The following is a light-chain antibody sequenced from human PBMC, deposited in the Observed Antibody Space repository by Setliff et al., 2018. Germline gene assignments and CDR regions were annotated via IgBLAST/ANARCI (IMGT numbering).Light chain of an antibody. CDR1: SSDVGGYNY. CDR2: EVS. CDR3: SSYAGSNVVV. V-gene: IGLV2-8*01. Sequence: QSVLTQPPSASGSPGQSVTISCTGTSSDVGGYNYVSWYQQHPGKAPKLMIYEVSKRPSGVPDRSSGSKSGNTASLTVSGLQAGDEADYYCSSYAGSNVVVFGGGTKGTVL. J-gene: IGLJ2*01.